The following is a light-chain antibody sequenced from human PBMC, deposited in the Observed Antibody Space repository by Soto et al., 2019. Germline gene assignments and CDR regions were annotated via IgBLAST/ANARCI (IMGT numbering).Light chain of an antibody. CDR1: SSDVGGSNY. Sequence: SALIQPASVSGSPVQSFPISCTGTSSDVGGSNYVSWYQHHPHRAPKLLIYEVDYRPSVVSNRFSGSKSGNTASLTISGLQAEYEAEYYCSSYTSSNTLEVFGFRTK. CDR3: SSYTSSNTLEV. CDR2: EVD. V-gene: IGLV2-14*01. J-gene: IGLJ1*01.